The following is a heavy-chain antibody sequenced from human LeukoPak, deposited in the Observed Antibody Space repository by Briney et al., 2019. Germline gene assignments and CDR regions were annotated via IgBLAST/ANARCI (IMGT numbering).Heavy chain of an antibody. CDR1: GYTFAGHH. V-gene: IGHV1-2*02. CDR3: ARAGHDSSGYSFRLDY. CDR2: INPSSGDT. Sequence: GASVEVSCKTSGYTFAGHHIHWVRQAPGQGLEWMGWINPSSGDTKYAQNFQDRVIMTRDTSISTAYMDLSRLSSDDTAIYYCARAGHDSSGYSFRLDYWGQGTLVTVSS. D-gene: IGHD3-22*01. J-gene: IGHJ4*02.